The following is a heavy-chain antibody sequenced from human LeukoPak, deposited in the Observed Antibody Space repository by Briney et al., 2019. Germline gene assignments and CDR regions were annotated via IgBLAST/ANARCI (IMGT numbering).Heavy chain of an antibody. Sequence: GGSLRLSCAASGFTFSSYSMNWVGQAPGKGLDCVSSISSSSSYIDYADSVKGRFTISRENAKNSLYLQMNSLRAEDTAVYYGARYSEVYYYVDVWGTGTTVTVSS. CDR1: GFTFSSYS. CDR3: ARYSEVYYYVDV. V-gene: IGHV3-21*01. J-gene: IGHJ6*03. D-gene: IGHD2-21*01. CDR2: ISSSSSYI.